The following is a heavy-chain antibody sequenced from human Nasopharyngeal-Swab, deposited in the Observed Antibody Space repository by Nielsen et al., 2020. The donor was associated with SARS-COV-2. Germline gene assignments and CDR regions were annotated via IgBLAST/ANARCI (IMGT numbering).Heavy chain of an antibody. CDR3: ATVAYCGGDCYSYYFDY. D-gene: IGHD2-21*01. J-gene: IGHJ4*02. Sequence: WVRQAPGQGLEWMGGIIPIFGTANYAQKFQGRVTITADKSTSTAYMELSSLRSEDTAVYYCATVAYCGGDCYSYYFDYWGQGTLVTVSS. CDR2: IIPIFGTA. V-gene: IGHV1-69*06.